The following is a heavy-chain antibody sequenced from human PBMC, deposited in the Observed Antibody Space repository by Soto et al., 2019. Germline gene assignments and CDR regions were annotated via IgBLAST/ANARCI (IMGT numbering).Heavy chain of an antibody. CDR1: GGSFSGYY. CDR3: ARGRGYYYGWGSYCWFDP. V-gene: IGHV4-34*01. D-gene: IGHD3-10*01. CDR2: INHSGST. Sequence: QVQLQQWGAGLLKPSETLSLTCAVYGGSFSGYYWSWIRQPPGKGLEWIGEINHSGSTNYNPSLNSRVTISGDTSKNQFSLKLSSVTAADTAVYYCARGRGYYYGWGSYCWFDPWGQGTLVTVSS. J-gene: IGHJ5*02.